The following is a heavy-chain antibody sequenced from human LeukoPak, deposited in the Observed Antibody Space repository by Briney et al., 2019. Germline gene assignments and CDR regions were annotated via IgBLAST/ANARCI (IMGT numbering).Heavy chain of an antibody. D-gene: IGHD4/OR15-4a*01. CDR1: GGSISSLTSY. Sequence: SETLSLTCTVSGGSISSLTSYWTWIRQTPGKGLEWIGSVNYGGSTHYNPSLKSRVTISLDTSKNQFSLNLGSVIAADTAVYYCVDYSPSSGCFDPWGQGSLVTNSS. V-gene: IGHV4-39*07. J-gene: IGHJ5*02. CDR2: VNYGGST. CDR3: VDYSPSSGCFDP.